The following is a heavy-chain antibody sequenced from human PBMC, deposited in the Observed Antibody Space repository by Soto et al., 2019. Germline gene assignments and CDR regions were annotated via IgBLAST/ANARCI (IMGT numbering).Heavy chain of an antibody. Sequence: QVQLVESGGGVVQPGGSLRLSCAASGFTFSSYGMHWVRQTPGKGLEWVAGITDDGRSKFHADSVKGRFTISRDNSKNTLYLQMNSLRAEDTAVYSCATGRFGSSYTMFDSCGQGTLVTVSP. CDR3: ATGRFGSSYTMFDS. CDR1: GFTFSSYG. D-gene: IGHD2-15*01. J-gene: IGHJ4*02. V-gene: IGHV3-30*03. CDR2: ITDDGRSK.